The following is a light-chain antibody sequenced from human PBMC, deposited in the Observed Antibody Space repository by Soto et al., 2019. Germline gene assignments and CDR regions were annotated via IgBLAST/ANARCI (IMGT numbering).Light chain of an antibody. CDR1: QGVGTY. CDR3: QQRSNWPPIT. V-gene: IGKV3-11*01. CDR2: GAS. Sequence: IVLTQSPVTLSLSPGETATLSCRASQGVGTYLAWYQLKSGQAPRLLIYGASKRATGIPARFSGRGSGTDFTLTISSLEPEDFAVYYCQQRSNWPPITFGQGTRLEI. J-gene: IGKJ5*01.